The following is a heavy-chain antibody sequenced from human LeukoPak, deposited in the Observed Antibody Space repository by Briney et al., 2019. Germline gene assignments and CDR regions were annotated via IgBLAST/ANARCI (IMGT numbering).Heavy chain of an antibody. CDR2: INSDGSST. CDR3: AKDQLANYYDSSGLLDY. V-gene: IGHV3-74*01. D-gene: IGHD3-22*01. Sequence: GGSLRLSCAASGFTFSNYWMLWVRQAPGKGLVWVSRINSDGSSTSYADSVKGRFTISRDNAKNTLYLQMNSLRAEDTAVYYCAKDQLANYYDSSGLLDYWGQGTLVTVSS. J-gene: IGHJ4*02. CDR1: GFTFSNYW.